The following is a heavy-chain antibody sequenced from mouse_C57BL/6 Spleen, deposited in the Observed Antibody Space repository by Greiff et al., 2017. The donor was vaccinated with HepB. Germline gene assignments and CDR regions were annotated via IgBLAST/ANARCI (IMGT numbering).Heavy chain of an antibody. V-gene: IGHV5-4*03. CDR2: ISDGGSYT. Sequence: EVMLVESGGGLVKPGGSLKLSCAASGFTFSSYAMSWVRQTPEKRLEWVATISDGGSYTYYPDNVKGRFTISRDNAKNNLYLQMSHLKSEDTAMYYCARVGGPFAYWGQGTLVTVSA. D-gene: IGHD1-1*02. J-gene: IGHJ3*01. CDR3: ARVGGPFAY. CDR1: GFTFSSYA.